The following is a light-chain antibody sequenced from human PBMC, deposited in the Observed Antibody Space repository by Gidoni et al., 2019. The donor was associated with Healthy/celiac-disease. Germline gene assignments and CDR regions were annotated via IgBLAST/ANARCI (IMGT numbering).Light chain of an antibody. Sequence: QSALTQPASVSGSPGQSITISCTGTSRDVGGYNYVSWYQPHPGKAPKLMISEVSNRPSGVSYRFSGSKSGNTASLTISGLQAEDEANYYCSSYTSSTSLVVFGGGTKLTVL. CDR3: SSYTSSTSLVV. J-gene: IGLJ2*01. CDR2: EVS. V-gene: IGLV2-14*01. CDR1: SRDVGGYNY.